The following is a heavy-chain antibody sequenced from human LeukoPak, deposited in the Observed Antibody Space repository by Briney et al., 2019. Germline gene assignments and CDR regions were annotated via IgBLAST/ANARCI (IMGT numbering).Heavy chain of an antibody. CDR3: ARHNDGNYQPFDY. Sequence: GRSLRLSCAASGFTFISNAMSWVRQAPGKGLEWVSGINGRGVITYYADSVKGRFTISRDNSKNTLYLQINSLRAGDTALYYCARHNDGNYQPFDYWGQGTLVTVSS. CDR2: INGRGVIT. D-gene: IGHD1-7*01. CDR1: GFTFISNA. J-gene: IGHJ4*02. V-gene: IGHV3-23*01.